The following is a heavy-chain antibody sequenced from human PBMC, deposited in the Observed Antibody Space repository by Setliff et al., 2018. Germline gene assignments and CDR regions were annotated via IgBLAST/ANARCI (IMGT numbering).Heavy chain of an antibody. D-gene: IGHD2-8*01. CDR2: IQTSGTT. V-gene: IGHV4-61*09. Sequence: SETLSLTCTVSGGSISSGNYYWSWIRQPAGKGLEWIGHIQTSGTTNYNPSLKSRVTRSVDTSKNQFSLKLSAVTAADTAVYFCAREDGPNYYYYYMDIWGKGTTVTVSS. CDR3: AREDGPNYYYYYMDI. J-gene: IGHJ6*03. CDR1: GGSISSGNYY.